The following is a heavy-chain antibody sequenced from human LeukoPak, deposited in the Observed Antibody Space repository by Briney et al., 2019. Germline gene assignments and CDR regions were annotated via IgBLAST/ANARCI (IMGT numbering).Heavy chain of an antibody. D-gene: IGHD6-19*01. CDR3: ARRGYSSGWYADY. V-gene: IGHV3-48*04. CDR2: ISSSSSTI. J-gene: IGHJ4*02. CDR1: GLLFGDYG. Sequence: GGFLRLSCTASGLLFGDYGMTWVRQAPGKGLEWVSYISSSSSTIYYADSVKGRFTISRDNAKNSLYLQMNSLRVEDTALYHCARRGYSSGWYADYWGQGTLVTVSS.